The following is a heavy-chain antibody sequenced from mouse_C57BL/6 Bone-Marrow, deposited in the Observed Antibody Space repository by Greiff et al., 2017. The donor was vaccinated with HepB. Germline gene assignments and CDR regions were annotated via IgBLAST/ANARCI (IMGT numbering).Heavy chain of an antibody. D-gene: IGHD1-1*02. V-gene: IGHV1-82*01. CDR2: IYPGDGDT. CDR1: GYAFSSSW. CDR3: ANYGQFDY. J-gene: IGHJ2*01. Sequence: QVQLKESGPELVKPGASVKISCKASGYAFSSSWMNWVKQRPGKGLEWIGRIYPGDGDTNYNGKFKGKATLTADKSSSTAYMQLSSLTSEDSAVYFCANYGQFDYWGQGTTLTVSS.